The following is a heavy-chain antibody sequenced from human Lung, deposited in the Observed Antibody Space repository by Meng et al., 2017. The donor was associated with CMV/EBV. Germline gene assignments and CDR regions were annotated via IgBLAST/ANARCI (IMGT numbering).Heavy chain of an antibody. Sequence: SVKVSXKASGYTFTGYYMHWVRQAPGQGLEWMGRVTPIVGIPRYAQIFQDRVTITADKFTSTTYMELTGLTSTDTAVYYCATSQCSSANCRDAYNWFNSWGQGTLVTVSS. J-gene: IGHJ5*01. CDR2: VTPIVGIP. D-gene: IGHD2-2*01. CDR1: GYTFTGYY. V-gene: IGHV1-69*02. CDR3: ATSQCSSANCRDAYNWFNS.